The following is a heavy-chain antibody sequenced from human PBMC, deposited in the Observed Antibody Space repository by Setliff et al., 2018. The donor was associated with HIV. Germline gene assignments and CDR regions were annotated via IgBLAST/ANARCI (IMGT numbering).Heavy chain of an antibody. CDR3: ASDYSSRHDAFDI. Sequence: PSETLSLTCTVSGGSISSYYWSWIRQPPGKGLEWIGYIYYSGSSNYNPSLKSRVTISVDTSKNQFSLKLSSVTAADTAVYYCASDYSSRHDAFDIWGQGTVVTVSS. CDR2: IYYSGSS. D-gene: IGHD6-13*01. CDR1: GGSISSYY. V-gene: IGHV4-59*12. J-gene: IGHJ3*02.